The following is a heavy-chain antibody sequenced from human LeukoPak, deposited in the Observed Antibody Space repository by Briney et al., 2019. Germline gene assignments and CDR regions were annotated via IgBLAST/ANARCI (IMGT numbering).Heavy chain of an antibody. CDR1: RFSFSSYG. J-gene: IGHJ5*02. V-gene: IGHV3-30*02. Sequence: PGGSLRLSCAASRFSFSSYGMHWVRQAPGKGLEWVAFIQYDGSIKLYGDSVKGRFTISRDNSKNTLYLQMNSLRAEDTAVYYCAKSRWGYYDCGESWGQGTLVTVSS. D-gene: IGHD3-22*01. CDR2: IQYDGSIK. CDR3: AKSRWGYYDCGES.